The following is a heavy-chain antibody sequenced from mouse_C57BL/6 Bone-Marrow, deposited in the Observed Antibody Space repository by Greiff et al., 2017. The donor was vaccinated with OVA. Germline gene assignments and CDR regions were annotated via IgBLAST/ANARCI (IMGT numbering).Heavy chain of an antibody. D-gene: IGHD1-1*01. CDR3: AREDYYGSSH. J-gene: IGHJ2*01. V-gene: IGHV1-9*01. CDR1: GYTFTGYW. CDR2: ILPGSGST. Sequence: QVQLQQSGAELMKPGASVKLSCKATGYTFTGYWIEWVKQRPGHGLEWIGEILPGSGSTNYNAKFKGKATFTADTSSNTAYMQLSSLTTEDSAIYYCAREDYYGSSHWGQGTTLTVSS.